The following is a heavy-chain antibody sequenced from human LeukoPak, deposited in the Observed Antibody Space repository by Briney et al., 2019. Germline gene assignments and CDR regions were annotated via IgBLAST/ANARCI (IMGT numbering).Heavy chain of an antibody. J-gene: IGHJ4*02. CDR2: ISDSSAII. D-gene: IGHD3-10*01. V-gene: IGHV3-48*02. Sequence: GGSLRLSCAASGFTFSSYGMNWVRQAPGKGLDYVAYISDSSAIIYYGDSVKGRFTISRDNAKNSLYLQMNRLRDEDTAVYFCARANSLMFRRVITYFDSWGQGTLVTVSS. CDR1: GFTFSSYG. CDR3: ARANSLMFRRVITYFDS.